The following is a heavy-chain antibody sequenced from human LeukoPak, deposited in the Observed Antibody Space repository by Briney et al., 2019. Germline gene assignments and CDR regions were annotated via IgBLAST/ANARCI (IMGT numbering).Heavy chain of an antibody. Sequence: GGSLRLSCTASGFTFSHYGMHWVRQAPGKGLEWVAFIRYDGGNKNYTDSVKGRFTFSRDNSKNTLYLQMNSLRVEDTAVYYCAKETRLSSSSSFDSWGQGTLVTVSS. CDR2: IRYDGGNK. CDR1: GFTFSHYG. J-gene: IGHJ4*02. CDR3: AKETRLSSSSSFDS. V-gene: IGHV3-30*02. D-gene: IGHD6-6*01.